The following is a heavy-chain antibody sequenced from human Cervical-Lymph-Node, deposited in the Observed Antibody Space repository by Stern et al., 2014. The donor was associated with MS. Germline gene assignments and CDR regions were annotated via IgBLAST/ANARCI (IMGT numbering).Heavy chain of an antibody. V-gene: IGHV3-11*01. CDR1: GFTFSDHY. J-gene: IGHJ4*02. D-gene: IGHD6-6*01. CDR3: ARGLASTSSPVFDY. CDR2: ISKSSGAI. Sequence: QDQLVQSGGGWVKPGGSLRLSCAASGFTFSDHYMSWIRQAPGQGLEWVSYISKSSGAIYYADSVKGRFTISRDNVKNSLYLQMNSLRDEDTAVYYCARGLASTSSPVFDYWGQGTLVTVSS.